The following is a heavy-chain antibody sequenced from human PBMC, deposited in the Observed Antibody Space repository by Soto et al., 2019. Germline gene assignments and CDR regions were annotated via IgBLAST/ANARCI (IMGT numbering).Heavy chain of an antibody. CDR2: INPNSGGT. J-gene: IGHJ4*02. V-gene: IGHV1-2*02. CDR1: GYTFTGYY. D-gene: IGHD3-10*01. Sequence: ASVKVSCKASGYTFTGYYMHWVRQAPGQGLEWMGWINPNSGGTNYAQKFQGRLTVTRDTSTSTVYMELSSLKSEDTAVYYCATSISLIRRVVTWPVDFWGQGTQVTVSS. CDR3: ATSISLIRRVVTWPVDF.